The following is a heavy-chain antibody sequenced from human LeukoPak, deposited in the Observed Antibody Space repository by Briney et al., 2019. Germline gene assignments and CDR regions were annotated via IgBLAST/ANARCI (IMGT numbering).Heavy chain of an antibody. Sequence: ASVKVSCKASGGTFSSFAISWVRQAPGQGLEWMGRIIPIYGITNYAQKFQGRVTITADESTSTAYMELSSLRSEDTAVYYCARGGEGYCSSTSCRVPFDYWGQGTLVTVSS. D-gene: IGHD2-2*01. V-gene: IGHV1-69*13. CDR1: GGTFSSFA. J-gene: IGHJ4*02. CDR2: IIPIYGIT. CDR3: ARGGEGYCSSTSCRVPFDY.